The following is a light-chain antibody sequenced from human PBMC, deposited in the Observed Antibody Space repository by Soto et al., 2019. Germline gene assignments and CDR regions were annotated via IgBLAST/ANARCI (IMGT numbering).Light chain of an antibody. CDR1: QGISTY. V-gene: IGKV1-9*01. CDR2: AAS. CDR3: QQLNDYPLT. J-gene: IGKJ4*01. Sequence: DIQLTQSPSFLSASVGDRVTITCRASQGISTYLAWYQQKPGKAPKLLISAASTLQSGVPSRFRGSGSGTEFTLTISSLQPEDFANYYCQQLNDYPLTFGGGTKVEIK.